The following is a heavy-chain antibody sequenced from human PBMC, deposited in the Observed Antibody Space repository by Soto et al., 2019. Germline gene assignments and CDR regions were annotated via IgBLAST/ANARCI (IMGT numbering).Heavy chain of an antibody. CDR3: ARDKDYMLDY. Sequence: GASVKVSCKPSGYTLTRNGISWVRQAPGQGLEWVGWISTNSGNTDYAQKLQGRVTLTTDTSTNTAYLELRSLRSDDTAVYYCARDKDYMLDYWGQGTLVTVSS. D-gene: IGHD4-4*01. J-gene: IGHJ4*02. CDR2: ISTNSGNT. CDR1: GYTLTRNG. V-gene: IGHV1-18*01.